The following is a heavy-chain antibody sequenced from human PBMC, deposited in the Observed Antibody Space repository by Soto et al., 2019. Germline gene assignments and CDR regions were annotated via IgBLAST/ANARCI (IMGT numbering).Heavy chain of an antibody. D-gene: IGHD5-18*01. J-gene: IGHJ6*02. V-gene: IGHV1-2*02. CDR3: ARGAVYSYGYYYYYGMDV. CDR2: INPNSGGT. Sequence: QVQLVQSGAEVKKPGASVKVSCKASGYTFTGYYMHWVRQAPGQGLEWMGWINPNSGGTNYAQKFQGRVTMTRDTSISTAYMELSRLRSDDTAVYYCARGAVYSYGYYYYYGMDVWGQGTTVTVSS. CDR1: GYTFTGYY.